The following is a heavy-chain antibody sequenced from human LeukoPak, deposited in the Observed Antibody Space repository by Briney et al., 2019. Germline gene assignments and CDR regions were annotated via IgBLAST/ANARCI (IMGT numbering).Heavy chain of an antibody. J-gene: IGHJ6*03. D-gene: IGHD3/OR15-3a*01. Sequence: SETLSLTCAGSGASISSHYWSWIRQPPGKGLEWIGYTSGSISDNPSLKSRVAVPVDPSQNQVSLSLTSVTAADTAVYYCARVLAIFGLDTTDFYMDVWGKGTTVTVSS. V-gene: IGHV4-59*11. CDR1: GASISSHY. CDR3: ARVLAIFGLDTTDFYMDV. CDR2: TSGSI.